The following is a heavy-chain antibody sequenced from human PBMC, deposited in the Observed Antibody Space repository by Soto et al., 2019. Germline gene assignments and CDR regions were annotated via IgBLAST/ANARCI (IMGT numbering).Heavy chain of an antibody. CDR3: ARDDEGGSYCDLGY. Sequence: GGSLRHSYAASGFTVSSYYMSWVRQGPGKGLEWVSTIYRGDSTYYADSVKGRFTISRDNSKNTLYLQMNSLRTEDTAIYYCARDDEGGSYCDLGYWGQGTLVTVNS. CDR2: IYRGDST. CDR1: GFTVSSYY. D-gene: IGHD3-10*01. V-gene: IGHV3-66*02. J-gene: IGHJ4*02.